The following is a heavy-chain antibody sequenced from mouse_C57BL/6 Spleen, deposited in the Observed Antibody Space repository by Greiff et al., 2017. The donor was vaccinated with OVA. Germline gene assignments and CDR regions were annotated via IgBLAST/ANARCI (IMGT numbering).Heavy chain of an antibody. CDR1: GFTFTDYY. CDR3: ERFSDSSGPFAY. Sequence: EVKVVESGGGLVQPGGSLSLSCAASGFTFTDYYMSWVRQPTGKALEWLGVIRNKANGYTTEYSASVKGRFTISRDNSQSILYLQMNALRAEDSATYYCERFSDSSGPFAYWGQGTLVTVSA. CDR2: IRNKANGYTT. V-gene: IGHV7-3*01. J-gene: IGHJ3*01. D-gene: IGHD3-2*02.